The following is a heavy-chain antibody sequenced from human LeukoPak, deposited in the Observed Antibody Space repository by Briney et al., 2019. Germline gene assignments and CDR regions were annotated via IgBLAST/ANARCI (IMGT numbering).Heavy chain of an antibody. D-gene: IGHD3-10*01. V-gene: IGHV1-69*06. Sequence: ASVKVSCKASGGTFSSYAISWVRQAPGQGLEWMGGIIPIFGTANYAQKFQGRVTITADKSTSTAYMELSSLRSEDTAVYYCATYGSGSYYNFYYYYMDVWGKGTTVTVSS. CDR1: GGTFSSYA. J-gene: IGHJ6*03. CDR3: ATYGSGSYYNFYYYYMDV. CDR2: IIPIFGTA.